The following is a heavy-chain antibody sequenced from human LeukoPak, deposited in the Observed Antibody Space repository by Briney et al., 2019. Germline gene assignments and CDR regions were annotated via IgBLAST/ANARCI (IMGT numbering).Heavy chain of an antibody. Sequence: PGGSMRLSCAASGFIFRRYWMSWVRPAPGRGLEWVANIKQDGSEKYYVDSVKGRFTISRDNAKNSLHLQMNSLRAEDTAVYYCARDSSRYFDWLSDAFDMWGQGTMVTVSS. CDR1: GFIFRRYW. CDR2: IKQDGSEK. CDR3: ARDSSRYFDWLSDAFDM. D-gene: IGHD3-9*01. V-gene: IGHV3-7*01. J-gene: IGHJ3*02.